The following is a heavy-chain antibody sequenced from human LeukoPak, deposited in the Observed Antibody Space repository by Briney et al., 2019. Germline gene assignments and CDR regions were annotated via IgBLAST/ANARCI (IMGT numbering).Heavy chain of an antibody. CDR3: ASISGFGELLAY. Sequence: GGSLRLSCAASGFTFSSYAMSWVRQAPGKGLEWVSAISGSGGSTYYADSVKGRFTISRDNSKNTLYLQMTSLRAEDTAVYYCASISGFGELLAYWGQGTLVTVSS. D-gene: IGHD3-10*01. CDR2: ISGSGGST. J-gene: IGHJ4*02. V-gene: IGHV3-23*01. CDR1: GFTFSSYA.